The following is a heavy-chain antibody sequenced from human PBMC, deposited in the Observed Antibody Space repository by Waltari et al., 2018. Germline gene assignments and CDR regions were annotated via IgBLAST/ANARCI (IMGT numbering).Heavy chain of an antibody. D-gene: IGHD3-3*01. J-gene: IGHJ6*03. V-gene: IGHV3-23*03. CDR1: GFTFSSYA. CDR3: AKGEYDFWSGPLSIPGSYYMDV. Sequence: EVQLLESGGGLVQPGGSLRLSCAASGFTFSSYAMSWVRQAPGKGLAWVSVIYSGGSTYYADSVKGRFTISRDNSKNTLYLQMNSLRAEDTAVYYCAKGEYDFWSGPLSIPGSYYMDVWGKGTTVTVSS. CDR2: IYSGGST.